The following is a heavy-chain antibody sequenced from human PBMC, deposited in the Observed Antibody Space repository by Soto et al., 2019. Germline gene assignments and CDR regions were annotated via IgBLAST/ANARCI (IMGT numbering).Heavy chain of an antibody. CDR3: ATRTGIAVAGRQYYYYGMDV. D-gene: IGHD6-19*01. J-gene: IGHJ6*02. Sequence: PSETLSLTCTVSGGSISSSSYYWGRIRQPPGKGLEWIGSIYYSGSTYYNPSLKSRVTISVDTSKNQFSLKLSSVTAADTAVYYCATRTGIAVAGRQYYYYGMDVWGQGTTVTVSS. V-gene: IGHV4-39*01. CDR1: GGSISSSSYY. CDR2: IYYSGST.